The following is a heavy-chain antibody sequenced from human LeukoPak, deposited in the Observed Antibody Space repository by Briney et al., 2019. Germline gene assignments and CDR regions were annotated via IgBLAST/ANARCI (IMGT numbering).Heavy chain of an antibody. Sequence: SETLSLTCTVSGGSISSSSYYWGWIRQPPGKGLEWIGSIYYSGSTYYNPSLKSRVTISVDTSKNQFSLKLSSVTAADTAVYYCARTTEDLYYGSGSYTLPKAPRFDPWGQGTLVTVSS. CDR2: IYYSGST. V-gene: IGHV4-39*01. CDR1: GGSISSSSYY. D-gene: IGHD3-10*01. J-gene: IGHJ5*02. CDR3: ARTTEDLYYGSGSYTLPKAPRFDP.